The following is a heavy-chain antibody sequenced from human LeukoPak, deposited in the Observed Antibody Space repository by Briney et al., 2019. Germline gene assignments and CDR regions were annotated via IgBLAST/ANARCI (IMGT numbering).Heavy chain of an antibody. CDR1: GGTFSSYA. D-gene: IGHD1-26*01. J-gene: IGHJ4*02. V-gene: IGHV7-4-1*02. CDR2: TNTNTGNP. CDR3: ASGPSYSGSNEYFDS. Sequence: GASVKVSCKASGGTFSSYAISWVRQAPGQGLEWMGWTNTNTGNPTYAQDYTGRFVFSLDTSVSTTYLQISRLKAEDTAVYYCASGPSYSGSNEYFDSWGQGTLVTVSS.